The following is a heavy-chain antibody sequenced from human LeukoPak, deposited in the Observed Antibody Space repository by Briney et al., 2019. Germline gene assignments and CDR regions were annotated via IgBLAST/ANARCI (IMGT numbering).Heavy chain of an antibody. Sequence: GGSLRLSCAASGVTFINHAMDWVRQAPGKGLEWVAVISYDGSNKYYADSVKGRFTISRDNSKNTLYLQMNSLRAEDTAVYYCAKGRRYGGYSLDYWGQGTLVTVSS. V-gene: IGHV3-30*04. CDR1: GVTFINHA. D-gene: IGHD5-12*01. J-gene: IGHJ4*02. CDR2: ISYDGSNK. CDR3: AKGRRYGGYSLDY.